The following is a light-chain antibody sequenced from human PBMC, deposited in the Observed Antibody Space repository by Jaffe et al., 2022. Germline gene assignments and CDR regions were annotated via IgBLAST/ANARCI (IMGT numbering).Light chain of an antibody. V-gene: IGKV3-15*01. J-gene: IGKJ1*01. Sequence: VMTQYPATLSVSPGERATLSCRASQSVGSDLAWYQQKPGQAPRLLIHGASVRATGIPARFSGSGSGTEFTLTISSLQSEDLAVYHCQQYNKWPPMTFGQGTKVEIK. CDR1: QSVGSD. CDR3: QQYNKWPPMT. CDR2: GAS.